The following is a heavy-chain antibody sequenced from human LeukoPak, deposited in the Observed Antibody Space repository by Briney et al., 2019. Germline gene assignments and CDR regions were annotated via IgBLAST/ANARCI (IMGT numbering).Heavy chain of an antibody. J-gene: IGHJ4*02. D-gene: IGHD3-10*01. CDR3: ARQTGSGLFSLP. V-gene: IGHV4-59*08. Sequence: PSETLSLTCTISGGSVSDYYWSWIRQSPGKGLEWIGYICHTGSTSYSPSLKSRVTISADTSQNQFSLKLSSVTAADTAVYYCARQTGSGLFSLPGGQGTLVTVSS. CDR2: ICHTGST. CDR1: GGSVSDYY.